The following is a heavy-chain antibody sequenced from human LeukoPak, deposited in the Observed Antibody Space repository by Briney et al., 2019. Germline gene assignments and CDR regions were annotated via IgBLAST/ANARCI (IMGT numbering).Heavy chain of an antibody. CDR1: GFTFSSYG. Sequence: PGGSLRLSCAASGFTFSSYGMSWVRQAPGKGLEWVSAISGSGGSTYYADSVKGRFTISRDNAKNSLYLQMNSLRAEDTAVYYCARVEASDDSGWDEMDYYYYYYMDVWGKGTTVTVSS. V-gene: IGHV3-23*01. CDR2: ISGSGGST. J-gene: IGHJ6*03. D-gene: IGHD6-19*01. CDR3: ARVEASDDSGWDEMDYYYYYYMDV.